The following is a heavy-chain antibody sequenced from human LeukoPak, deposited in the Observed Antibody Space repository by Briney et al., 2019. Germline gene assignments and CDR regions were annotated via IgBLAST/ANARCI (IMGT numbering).Heavy chain of an antibody. CDR1: GFIVSGTY. D-gene: IGHD4-17*01. Sequence: GGSLRLSCAASGFIVSGTYMTWVRQAPGKGLECVSIIYSGGDTYYTDSVKGRFSVSRDNSKNTLYLQMNSLRADDTAVYYCAKEWGVDYGLRYWGQGTLVTVSS. J-gene: IGHJ4*02. CDR2: IYSGGDT. CDR3: AKEWGVDYGLRY. V-gene: IGHV3-53*01.